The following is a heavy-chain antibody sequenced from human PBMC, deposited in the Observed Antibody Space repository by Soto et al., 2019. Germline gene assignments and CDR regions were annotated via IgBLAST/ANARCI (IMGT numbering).Heavy chain of an antibody. CDR2: IFYSGST. J-gene: IGHJ1*01. D-gene: IGHD3-16*01. CDR3: VRAPEIRGWGGGYFQH. V-gene: IGHV4-59*01. Sequence: QVQLQESGPGLVKPSETLSLTCTVSGDSISSYYWSWIRQPPGKGLEWIGYIFYSGSTNYNPSLKSRVTISVDTSKNQFSLKLSSVTAADTAVYYCVRAPEIRGWGGGYFQHWGQGTLVTVSS. CDR1: GDSISSYY.